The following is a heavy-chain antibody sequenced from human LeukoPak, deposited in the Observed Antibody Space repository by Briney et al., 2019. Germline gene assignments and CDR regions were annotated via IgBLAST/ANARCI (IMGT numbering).Heavy chain of an antibody. D-gene: IGHD3-22*01. CDR1: GFTFSSYG. CDR2: IWYDGSNK. J-gene: IGHJ4*02. Sequence: GRSLRLSCAASGFTFSSYGMHWVRQAPGKGLEWVAVIWYDGSNKYYADSVKGRFTISRDNSKNTLYLQMNSLRAEDTAVYYCAREYYYDSSGLFDYWGQGTWSPSPQ. CDR3: AREYYYDSSGLFDY. V-gene: IGHV3-33*01.